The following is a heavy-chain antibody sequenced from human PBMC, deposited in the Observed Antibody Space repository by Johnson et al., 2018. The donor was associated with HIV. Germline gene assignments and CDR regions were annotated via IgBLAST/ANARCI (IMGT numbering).Heavy chain of an antibody. CDR2: IRYDGTNK. CDR1: GFTFSSYA. Sequence: QVQLVESGGGLVQPGGSLRLSCAASGFTFSSYAMSWVRQAPGKGLEWVAFIRYDGTNKYYVESVRGRFTISRDNSKNMLDLQMNSLTTEDTALYYCAKVSGWYSAFDIWGQGTMVTVSS. D-gene: IGHD6-19*01. CDR3: AKVSGWYSAFDI. J-gene: IGHJ3*02. V-gene: IGHV3-30*02.